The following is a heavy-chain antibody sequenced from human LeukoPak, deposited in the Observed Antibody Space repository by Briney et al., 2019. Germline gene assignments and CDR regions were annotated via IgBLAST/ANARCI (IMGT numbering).Heavy chain of an antibody. CDR1: GGSISSGGYY. V-gene: IGHV4-31*03. J-gene: IGHJ4*02. CDR2: IYYSGST. D-gene: IGHD6-13*01. Sequence: ASETLSLTCTVSGGSISSGGYYWSWIRQHPGKGLEWIGYIYYSGSTYYNPSLKSRVTISVDTSKNQFSLKLSSVTAADTAVYYCAREDSSSPSPHVVFHYWGQGTLVPVSS. CDR3: AREDSSSPSPHVVFHY.